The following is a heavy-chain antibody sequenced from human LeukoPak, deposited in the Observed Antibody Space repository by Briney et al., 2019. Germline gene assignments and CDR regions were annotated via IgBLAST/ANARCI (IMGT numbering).Heavy chain of an antibody. CDR1: GGSMSSYY. CDR2: INHSGST. J-gene: IGHJ4*02. Sequence: PSETLSLTCTVSGGSMSSYYWSWIRQPPGKGLEWIGEINHSGSTNYNPSLKSRVTISVDTSKNQFSLKLSSVTAADTAVYYCARGRSPDYWGQGTLVTVSS. V-gene: IGHV4-34*01. CDR3: ARGRSPDY.